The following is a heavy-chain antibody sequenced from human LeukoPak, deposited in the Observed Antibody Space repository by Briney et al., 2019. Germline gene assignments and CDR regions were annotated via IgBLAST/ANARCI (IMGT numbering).Heavy chain of an antibody. Sequence: GGSLRLSCAASGFTVSSSYMSWVRQAPGKGLEWDSVIYSGGSTYYADSVKGRFTISRDNSKNTLSLQMNSLRAEDTAVYYCARLLRVGTAAGFDYWGQGTLVTVSS. J-gene: IGHJ4*02. CDR3: ARLLRVGTAAGFDY. CDR2: IYSGGST. D-gene: IGHD6-13*01. V-gene: IGHV3-53*01. CDR1: GFTVSSSY.